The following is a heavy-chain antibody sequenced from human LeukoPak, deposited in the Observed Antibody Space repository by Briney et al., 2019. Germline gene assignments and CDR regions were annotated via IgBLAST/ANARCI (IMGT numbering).Heavy chain of an antibody. D-gene: IGHD1-26*01. J-gene: IGHJ4*02. V-gene: IGHV3-33*01. CDR1: GFTFSSYG. CDR3: ARDPGGIHSY. Sequence: GGSLRLSCAASGFTFSSYGMHWVRQAPGKGLEWVAVIWYDGSNKYHADSVQGRFTISRDNSKNMVYLQMNSLRDEDTAVYYCARDPGGIHSYRGQGTLVTVSS. CDR2: IWYDGSNK.